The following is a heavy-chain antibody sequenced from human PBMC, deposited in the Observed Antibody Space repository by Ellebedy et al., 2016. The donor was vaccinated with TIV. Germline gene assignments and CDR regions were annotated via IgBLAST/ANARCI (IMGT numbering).Heavy chain of an antibody. D-gene: IGHD4-23*01. CDR3: ARGGGRGTTVVYVFDY. J-gene: IGHJ4*02. CDR1: GFAFREYG. Sequence: GGSLRLXXAASGFAFREYGMHWVRQAPGKGLEWVAVISYEGLTTPYADSIRGRFTVSRDQSKSMLYLQMNSLRAEDTAVYYCARGGGRGTTVVYVFDYWGQGTLVTVSS. V-gene: IGHV3-30*03. CDR2: ISYEGLTT.